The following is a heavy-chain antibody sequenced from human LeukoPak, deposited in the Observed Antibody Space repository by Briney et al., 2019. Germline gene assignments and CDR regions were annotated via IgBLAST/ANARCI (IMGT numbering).Heavy chain of an antibody. CDR3: ARDSLRTGTTVY. V-gene: IGHV3-9*01. D-gene: IGHD1-1*01. CDR1: GFTLDDYA. CDR2: ISWNSGSI. J-gene: IGHJ4*02. Sequence: GGSLRLSCAASGFTLDDYAMHWVRQAPGKGLEWVSGISWNSGSIGYADSVKGRFTISRDNAKNSLYLQMNSLRAEDTAVYYCARDSLRTGTTVYWGQGTLVTVSS.